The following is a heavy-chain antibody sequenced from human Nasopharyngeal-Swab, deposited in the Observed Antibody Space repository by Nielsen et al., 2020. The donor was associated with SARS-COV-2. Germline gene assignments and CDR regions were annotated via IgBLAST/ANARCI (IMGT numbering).Heavy chain of an antibody. CDR1: GFTSGDYA. CDR3: TRDDFWSGYYPY. D-gene: IGHD3-3*01. CDR2: IRSKAYGGTT. Sequence: GGSLRLSCTASGFTSGDYAMSWVRQAPGKGREWVGFIRSKAYGGTTEYAASVKGRFTISRDDSKSIAYLQMNSLKTEDTAVYYCTRDDFWSGYYPYWGQGTLVTVSS. J-gene: IGHJ4*02. V-gene: IGHV3-49*04.